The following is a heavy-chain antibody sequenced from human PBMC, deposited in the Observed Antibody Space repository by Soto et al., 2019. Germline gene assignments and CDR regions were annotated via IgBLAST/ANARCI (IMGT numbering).Heavy chain of an antibody. J-gene: IGHJ4*02. V-gene: IGHV3-23*01. CDR1: GFTFSSYA. Sequence: PGGSLRLSCAASGFTFSSYAMSWVRQAPGKGLEWVSAISGSGGSTYYADSVKGRFTISRDNSKNTLYLQMNSLRAEDTAVYYCAKDRSLTMVRGVIGAYDYWGQVTLVTVSS. CDR2: ISGSGGST. D-gene: IGHD3-10*01. CDR3: AKDRSLTMVRGVIGAYDY.